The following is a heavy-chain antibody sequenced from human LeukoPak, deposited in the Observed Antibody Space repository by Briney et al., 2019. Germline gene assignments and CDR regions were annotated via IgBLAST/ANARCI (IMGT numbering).Heavy chain of an antibody. D-gene: IGHD1-1*01. V-gene: IGHV4-38-2*01. CDR2: IYHSGST. Sequence: PSETLSLTCAVSGYSISSGYYWGWIRQPPGKGLEWIGSIYHSGSTYYNPSLKSRVTISVDTSKNQFSLKLSSVTAADTAVYHCARSYWAGTTTRGYYYYMDVWGKGTTVTVSS. J-gene: IGHJ6*03. CDR1: GYSISSGYY. CDR3: ARSYWAGTTTRGYYYYMDV.